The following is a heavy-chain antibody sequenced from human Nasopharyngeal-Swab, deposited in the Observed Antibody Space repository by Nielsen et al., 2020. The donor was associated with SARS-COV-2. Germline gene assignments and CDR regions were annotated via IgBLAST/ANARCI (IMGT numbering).Heavy chain of an antibody. V-gene: IGHV4-34*01. J-gene: IGHJ6*02. CDR2: INHSGST. CDR1: GASLRGYY. Sequence: SNPLSSTFAVHGASLRGYYWSWIRQPPGKGLEWIGEINHSGSTNYNPSLKSRVTISVDTSKNPFSLKLCSVTAAGTAVYYCARGPVGYCSSTSCYESRCYYGMDVWGQGTTVTVSS. CDR3: ARGPVGYCSSTSCYESRCYYGMDV. D-gene: IGHD2-2*01.